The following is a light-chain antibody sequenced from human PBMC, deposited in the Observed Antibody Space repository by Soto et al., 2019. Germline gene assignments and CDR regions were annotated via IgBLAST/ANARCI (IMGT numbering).Light chain of an antibody. Sequence: EILLTQSPGTLSLSPGDRATLSCRASQTLTNSFLAWYQQKPGQTPRLLIYGASIRATDIPDRFSGSGSGTDFTLTISRLEPEDFAVYFCQQYRRLPLSFGGGTKVEIK. CDR2: GAS. V-gene: IGKV3-20*01. J-gene: IGKJ4*01. CDR3: QQYRRLPLS. CDR1: QTLTNSF.